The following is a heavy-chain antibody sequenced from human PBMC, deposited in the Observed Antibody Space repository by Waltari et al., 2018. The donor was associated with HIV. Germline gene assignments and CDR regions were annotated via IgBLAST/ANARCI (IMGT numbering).Heavy chain of an antibody. D-gene: IGHD3-10*01. CDR3: ARGNGSGSYQGALTGTWFDP. J-gene: IGHJ5*02. Sequence: QVQLQQWGAGLLKPSETLSLTCAVYGGSFSGYYWSWIRQPPGKGLEWIGEINHSGSTNYNPSLKSRVTISVDTSKNQFSLKLSSVTAADTAVYYCARGNGSGSYQGALTGTWFDPWGQGTLVTVSS. CDR2: INHSGST. V-gene: IGHV4-34*01. CDR1: GGSFSGYY.